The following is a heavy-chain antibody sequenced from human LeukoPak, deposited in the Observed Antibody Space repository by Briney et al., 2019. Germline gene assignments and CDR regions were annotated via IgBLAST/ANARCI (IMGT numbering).Heavy chain of an antibody. J-gene: IGHJ4*02. D-gene: IGHD5-18*01. CDR3: GKTTVGYSSGQKPAWPVDY. CDR2: IFGSGGSP. V-gene: IGHV3-23*01. Sequence: GGSLRLSCEASGFTFGSHAMYWVRQAPGKGLEWVAGIFGSGGSPHYADSVKGRFTISRDNSQNTVYLQINSLRAEDTAVYYCGKTTVGYSSGQKPAWPVDYWGQGTLVTVSS. CDR1: GFTFGSHA.